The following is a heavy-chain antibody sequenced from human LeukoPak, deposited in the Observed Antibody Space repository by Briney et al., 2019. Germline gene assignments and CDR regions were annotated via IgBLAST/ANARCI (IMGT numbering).Heavy chain of an antibody. CDR1: GYSFTDYW. D-gene: IGHD1-1*01. J-gene: IGHJ4*02. V-gene: IGHV5-51*01. Sequence: GESLKISCKTSGYSFTDYWIGWVRQMPGKGLEWMGFIYPSDSGTRYSPSFQGQVTISADKSISTAYLQWSSLKASDTAMYYCARTAYNDWNADYWGQGTLVTVSS. CDR3: ARTAYNDWNADY. CDR2: IYPSDSGT.